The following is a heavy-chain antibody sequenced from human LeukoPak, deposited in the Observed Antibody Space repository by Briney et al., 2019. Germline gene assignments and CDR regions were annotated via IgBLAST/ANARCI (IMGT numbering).Heavy chain of an antibody. D-gene: IGHD2-21*01. CDR1: GFTFSDYW. J-gene: IGHJ4*02. V-gene: IGHV3-7*01. CDR2: IKEDGSEK. Sequence: GGSLRLSCAVSGFTFSDYWMSWVRQAPGKGPEWVANIKEDGSEKYYVDSVKGRFTISRDNAKNSLYLQMNSLRAEDTALYYCARELKALWRDYFDYWGQGTLVTVSS. CDR3: ARELKALWRDYFDY.